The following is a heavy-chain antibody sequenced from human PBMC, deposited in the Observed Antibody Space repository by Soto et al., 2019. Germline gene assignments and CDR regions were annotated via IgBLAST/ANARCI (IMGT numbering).Heavy chain of an antibody. CDR1: DGSISSYY. J-gene: IGHJ4*02. CDR3: ARLYGFSGFDY. V-gene: IGHV4-59*08. CDR2: IYYSGST. Sequence: QVQLQESGPGLVKPSETLSLTCTVSDGSISSYYWSWIRQPPGKGLEWIGYIYYSGSTNYNPSLKSRVTISVDTSKNQFSLKLSSVTAADTAVYYCARLYGFSGFDYWGQGTLVTVSS. D-gene: IGHD6-25*01.